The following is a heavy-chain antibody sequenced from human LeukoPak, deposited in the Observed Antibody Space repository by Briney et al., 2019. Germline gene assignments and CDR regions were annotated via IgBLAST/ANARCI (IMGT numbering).Heavy chain of an antibody. D-gene: IGHD4-17*01. J-gene: IGHJ4*02. CDR3: ARGHTAVTRHFDF. CDR1: GFTFTTYS. Sequence: GGSLRLSCEASGFTFTTYSMTWVRQAPGKGLEWVSIISSGRSAIFSADALKGRFTISRDDAKNLLYLDMNSLRAEDTAVYYCARGHTAVTRHFDFWGQGTLVTVSS. CDR2: ISSGRSAI. V-gene: IGHV3-21*01.